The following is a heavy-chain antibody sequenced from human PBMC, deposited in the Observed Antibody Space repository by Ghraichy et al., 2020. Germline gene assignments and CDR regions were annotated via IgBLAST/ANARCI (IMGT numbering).Heavy chain of an antibody. Sequence: SETLSLSCTVSGYSISSGDYWGWIRQPPGKGLEWIGSIYRSGSTYYNLSLNSRVSISIDTSKIQFSLKLTSVTAADTAVYYCARGIYYYDSSGFYGEYFQHWGQGTLVTVSS. CDR2: IYRSGST. CDR3: ARGIYYYDSSGFYGEYFQH. J-gene: IGHJ1*01. D-gene: IGHD3-22*01. V-gene: IGHV4-38-2*02. CDR1: GYSISSGDY.